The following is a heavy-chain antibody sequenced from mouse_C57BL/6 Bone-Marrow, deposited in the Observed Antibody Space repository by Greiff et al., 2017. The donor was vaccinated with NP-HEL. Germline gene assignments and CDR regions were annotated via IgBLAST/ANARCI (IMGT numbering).Heavy chain of an antibody. D-gene: IGHD2-5*01. Sequence: VQLQESGAELVRPGTSVKVSCKASGYAFTNYLIEWVKQRPGQGLEWIGVINPGSGGTNYNEKFKGKATLTADKSSSTAYMQLSSLTSEDSAVYFCARDYYSNYGWYFDVWGTGTTVTGSS. V-gene: IGHV1-54*01. CDR1: GYAFTNYL. CDR3: ARDYYSNYGWYFDV. CDR2: INPGSGGT. J-gene: IGHJ1*03.